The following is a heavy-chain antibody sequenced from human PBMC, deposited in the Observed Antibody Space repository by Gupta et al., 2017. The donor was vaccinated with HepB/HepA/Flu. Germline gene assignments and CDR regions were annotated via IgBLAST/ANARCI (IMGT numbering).Heavy chain of an antibody. J-gene: IGHJ3*02. Sequence: EVQLLESGGGLVQPGGSLRLSCAASGFTFSSSAMSWVRQAPGKGLEWVSAISGSGGTTYYADSVKGRFTISRDNSKNTLYLQMNSLRAEDTAVYYCNSGSFPIHAFDIWGQGTMVTVSS. D-gene: IGHD1-26*01. CDR2: ISGSGGTT. CDR1: GFTFSSSA. CDR3: NSGSFPIHAFDI. V-gene: IGHV3-23*01.